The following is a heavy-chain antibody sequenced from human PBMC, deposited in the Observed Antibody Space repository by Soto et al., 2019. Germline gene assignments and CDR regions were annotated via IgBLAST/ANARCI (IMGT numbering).Heavy chain of an antibody. CDR3: ARDGQQLVPYGLDA. J-gene: IGHJ6*02. V-gene: IGHV3-33*08. CDR1: GFTFSSHG. CDR2: IWADGSNV. Sequence: QVQLVESGGGLVKPGGSLRLSCAASGFTFSSHGIHWVRQAPGKGLEWVAFIWADGSNVEYADSVKGRFTISRDSSKNTVDLQMNSLRAEDTAVYSCARDGQQLVPYGLDAWGQGTTVTVSS. D-gene: IGHD6-6*01.